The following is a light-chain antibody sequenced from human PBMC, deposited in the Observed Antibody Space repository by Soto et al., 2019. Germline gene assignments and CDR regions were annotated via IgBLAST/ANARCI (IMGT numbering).Light chain of an antibody. Sequence: EIVLTQSPGTLSLSPGQRATLSCRASQSISSNFLAWYQQKPGQAPRLLIYATSSRATGIPGRFSGSGSGTDFTLTISRLEPEDFAVYYCQQRNVWPPVTFGQGTRLEIK. V-gene: IGKV3D-20*02. CDR1: QSISSNF. CDR2: ATS. J-gene: IGKJ5*01. CDR3: QQRNVWPPVT.